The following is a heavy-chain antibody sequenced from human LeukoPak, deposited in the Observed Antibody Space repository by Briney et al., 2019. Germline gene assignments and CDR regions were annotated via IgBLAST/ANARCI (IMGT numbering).Heavy chain of an antibody. V-gene: IGHV4-31*03. CDR3: ARVASTYYYDSSGYFGY. D-gene: IGHD3-22*01. Sequence: SETLSLTCTVSGGSISSGGYYWSWIRQHPGKGLEWIGYIYYSGSTYYNPSLKSRVTISVDTSKNQFSLKLSSVTAADTAVYYCARVASTYYYDSSGYFGYWGQGTLVTVSS. CDR2: IYYSGST. CDR1: GGSISSGGYY. J-gene: IGHJ4*02.